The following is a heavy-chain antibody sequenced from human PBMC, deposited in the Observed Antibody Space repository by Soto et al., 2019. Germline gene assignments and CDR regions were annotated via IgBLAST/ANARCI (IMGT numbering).Heavy chain of an antibody. CDR2: ISSTTHYI. CDR3: ARESEDLTSNFDY. CDR1: GFTFGSYW. V-gene: IGHV3-21*06. J-gene: IGHJ4*02. Sequence: GGSLRLSCAASGFTFGSYWMSWVRQAPGKGLEWVSSISSTTHYIYYADSMRGRFTISRDNAKNAVYLEMNSLRAEDTAVYYCARESEDLTSNFDYWGQGALVTVSS.